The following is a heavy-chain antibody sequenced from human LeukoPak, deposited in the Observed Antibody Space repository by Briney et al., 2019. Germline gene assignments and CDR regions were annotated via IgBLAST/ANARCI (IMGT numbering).Heavy chain of an antibody. CDR3: ARTVTSPRRYYYGMDV. CDR2: INHSGST. CDR1: GGSFSGYY. V-gene: IGHV4-34*01. J-gene: IGHJ6*04. D-gene: IGHD4-17*01. Sequence: SETLSLTCAVYGGSFSGYYWSWTRQPPGKGLEWIGEINHSGSTNYNPSLKSRVTISVDTSKNQFSLKLSSVTAADTAVYYCARTVTSPRRYYYGMDVWGKGTTVTVSS.